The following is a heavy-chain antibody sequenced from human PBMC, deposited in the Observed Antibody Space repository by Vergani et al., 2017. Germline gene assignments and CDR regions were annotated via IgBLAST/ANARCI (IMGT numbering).Heavy chain of an antibody. CDR2: ISWNSGSI. D-gene: IGHD2/OR15-2a*01. CDR3: ARDEGFYVDY. CDR1: GFTFSSYA. V-gene: IGHV3-9*01. Sequence: EVQLLESGGGLVQPGGSLRLSCAASGFTFSSYAMSWVRQAPGKGLEWVSGISWNSGSIGYADSVKGRFTISRDNAKNSLYLQMNSLRAEDTALYYCARDEGFYVDYWGQGTLVTVSS. J-gene: IGHJ4*02.